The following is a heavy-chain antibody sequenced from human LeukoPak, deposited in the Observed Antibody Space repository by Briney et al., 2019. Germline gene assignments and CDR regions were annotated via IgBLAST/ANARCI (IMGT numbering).Heavy chain of an antibody. V-gene: IGHV3-23*01. Sequence: GGSLRLSCAASGFTFSTYAMSGVRQAPGKGLGWVSGITGSGGGTYYADSVKGRFTISRDNSKNTLYLQMNSLRAEDTAIYHCAKERSLNGGYSDGYFDHWGQGTLVTVSS. CDR3: AKERSLNGGYSDGYFDH. J-gene: IGHJ4*02. D-gene: IGHD4-23*01. CDR1: GFTFSTYA. CDR2: ITGSGGGT.